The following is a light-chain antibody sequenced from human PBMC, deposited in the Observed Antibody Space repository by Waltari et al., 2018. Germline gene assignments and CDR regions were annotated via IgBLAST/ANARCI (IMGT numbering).Light chain of an antibody. V-gene: IGLV3-21*04. CDR3: QVWDSNTNHVI. CDR1: NIGVKS. Sequence: SSVLTQPPSVSLAPGKTASITCGGNNIGVKSVHWYQQRPGQAPVLGIYDDSARPSGIPERFSGSNSGNTATLTISRVEAGDGADYYCQVWDSNTNHVIFGGGTKLTVL. J-gene: IGLJ2*01. CDR2: DDS.